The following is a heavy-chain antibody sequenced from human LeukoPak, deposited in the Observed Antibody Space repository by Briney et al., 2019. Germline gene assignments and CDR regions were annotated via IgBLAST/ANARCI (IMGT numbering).Heavy chain of an antibody. CDR3: ATSGSTKRYFDY. J-gene: IGHJ4*02. V-gene: IGHV4-59*08. D-gene: IGHD5-12*01. CDR2: IYYSGST. Sequence: SETLSLTCTVSGGSISSYYWSWIRQPPGKGLEWIGYIYYSGSTNYNPSLKSRVTISVDTSKNQFSLKLSSVTAADTAAYYCATSGSTKRYFDYWGQGTLVTVSS. CDR1: GGSISSYY.